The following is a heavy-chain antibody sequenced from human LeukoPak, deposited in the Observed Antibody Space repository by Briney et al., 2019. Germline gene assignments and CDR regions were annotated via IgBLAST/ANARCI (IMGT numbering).Heavy chain of an antibody. Sequence: SETLSLTCAVSGDSISNHIYYWDWIRQTPGKGLEWIGAVYYTGNAYYNPSLKSRVTISVETYDNRFSLHLSSVNAADTAIYYCARLRALSGHRGAFDIWGQGTLVTVSS. J-gene: IGHJ3*02. CDR1: GDSISNHIYY. D-gene: IGHD5/OR15-5a*01. CDR2: VYYTGNA. CDR3: ARLRALSGHRGAFDI. V-gene: IGHV4-39*01.